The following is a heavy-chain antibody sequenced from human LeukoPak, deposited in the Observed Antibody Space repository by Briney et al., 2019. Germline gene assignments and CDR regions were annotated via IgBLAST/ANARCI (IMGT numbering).Heavy chain of an antibody. CDR1: GYTFTSYG. Sequence: GASVKVSCKASGYTFTSYGISWVRQAPGQGLEWMGWIIPMLGKTNSAQKFQDRVTITADKSTGTAYMELTNLRPDDTAVYFCARGLFGGFAAAPFDHWGQGTLVTVSP. CDR3: ARGLFGGFAAAPFDH. V-gene: IGHV1-69*10. D-gene: IGHD2-2*01. J-gene: IGHJ4*02. CDR2: IIPMLGKT.